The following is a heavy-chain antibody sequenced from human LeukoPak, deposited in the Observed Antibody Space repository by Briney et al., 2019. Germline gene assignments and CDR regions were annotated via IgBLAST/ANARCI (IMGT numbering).Heavy chain of an antibody. D-gene: IGHD3-10*01. CDR2: ISSRSGYI. Sequence: KPGGSLRLSCAASGFTFSGHYISWVRQAPGKGLEWVSYISSRSGYIDYADSVKGRFTISRDNAKNLLYLQMNSLRAEDTAVYYCAREGVRGSKAIDAFDIWGPGTMVTVSS. CDR3: AREGVRGSKAIDAFDI. CDR1: GFTFSGHY. J-gene: IGHJ3*02. V-gene: IGHV3-11*05.